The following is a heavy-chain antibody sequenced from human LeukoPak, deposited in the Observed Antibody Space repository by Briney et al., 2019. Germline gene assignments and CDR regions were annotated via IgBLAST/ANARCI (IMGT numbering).Heavy chain of an antibody. D-gene: IGHD6-13*01. CDR3: AKDRYSSSWYPDY. CDR1: GFTFSSYG. Sequence: GGSLRLSCAASGFTFSSYGMHWVRQAPGKGLEWVAFIRYDGSNKYYADSVKGRFTISRDNSKNTLYLQMNSLRAEDTAVYYRAKDRYSSSWYPDYWGQGTLVTVSS. V-gene: IGHV3-30*02. J-gene: IGHJ4*02. CDR2: IRYDGSNK.